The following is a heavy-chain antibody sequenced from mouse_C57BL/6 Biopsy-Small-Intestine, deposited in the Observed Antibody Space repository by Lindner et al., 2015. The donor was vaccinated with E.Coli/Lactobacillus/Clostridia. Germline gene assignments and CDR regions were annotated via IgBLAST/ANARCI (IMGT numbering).Heavy chain of an antibody. CDR2: INPSTGGT. CDR1: GYSFTGYY. J-gene: IGHJ2*01. CDR3: ASPAYYSNYGFDY. V-gene: IGHV1-42*01. Sequence: VQLQESGPELVKPGASVKISCKASGYSFTGYYMHWVKQSPEKSLEWIGEINPSTGGTTYNQKFKAKATLTVDKSSSTAYMQLKSLTSEDSAVYYCASPAYYSNYGFDYWGQGTTLTVSS. D-gene: IGHD2-5*01.